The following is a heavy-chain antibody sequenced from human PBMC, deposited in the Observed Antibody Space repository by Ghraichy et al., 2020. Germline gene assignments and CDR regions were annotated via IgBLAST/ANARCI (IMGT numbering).Heavy chain of an antibody. J-gene: IGHJ1*01. CDR2: ISSSSSTI. CDR3: ARCRRYSSSSSDFQH. D-gene: IGHD6-13*01. V-gene: IGHV3-48*02. Sequence: GGSLRLSCAASGFTFSSYSMNWVRQAPGKGLEWVSYISSSSSTIYYADSVKGRFTISRDNAKNSLYLQMNSLRDEDTAVYYCARCRRYSSSSSDFQHWGQGTLVTVSS. CDR1: GFTFSSYS.